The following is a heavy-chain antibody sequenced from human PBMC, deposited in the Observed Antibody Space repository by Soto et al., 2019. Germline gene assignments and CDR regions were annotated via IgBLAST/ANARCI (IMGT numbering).Heavy chain of an antibody. D-gene: IGHD6-19*01. CDR1: GYTFTRYS. Sequence: GASVKVSCKASGYTFTRYSINWVRQAPGQGLEWVGWISNYNGDTKYTEKFQGRVTLTTDTSTTTTYMDLRSLTSEDTAVYFCARGDSTGSPTGWFDPWGQGTLVTVSS. CDR2: ISNYNGDT. V-gene: IGHV1-18*04. CDR3: ARGDSTGSPTGWFDP. J-gene: IGHJ5*02.